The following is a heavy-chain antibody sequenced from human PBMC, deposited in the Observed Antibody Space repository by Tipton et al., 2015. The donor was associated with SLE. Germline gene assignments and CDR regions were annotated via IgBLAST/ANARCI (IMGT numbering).Heavy chain of an antibody. D-gene: IGHD3-16*01. J-gene: IGHJ4*02. CDR3: ARGIAAPNALCDY. CDR2: FYYSGST. CDR1: GGSISSSSYY. V-gene: IGHV4-39*07. Sequence: TLSLTCTVSGGSISSSSYYWGWVRPPPGKGLEWIGSFYYSGSTYYNPSLKSRVTISVDTSKNQFSLKLISVTAADTAVYYCARGIAAPNALCDYWGQGTLITVSA.